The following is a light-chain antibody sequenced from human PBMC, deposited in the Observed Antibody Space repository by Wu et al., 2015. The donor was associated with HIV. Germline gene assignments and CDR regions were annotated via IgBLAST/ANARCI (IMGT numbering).Light chain of an antibody. V-gene: IGKV1-27*01. CDR1: QGISNF. CDR3: QQRSNWPPIT. J-gene: IGKJ4*01. CDR2: AAS. Sequence: DIQMTQSPSSLSASVGDRVTITCRASQGISNFLAWYQQKPGKPPKVLIYAASTLQSGVPSRFSGSGSGTDFTLTISSLEPEDSAVYYCQQRSNWPPITFGRGTEGGDQT.